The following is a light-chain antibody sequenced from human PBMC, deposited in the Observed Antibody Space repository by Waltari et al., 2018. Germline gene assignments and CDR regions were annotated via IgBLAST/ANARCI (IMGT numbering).Light chain of an antibody. CDR1: QSISIN. V-gene: IGKV3-15*01. Sequence: EVVMTQSPATLSVSQGERDTLSCRASQSISINMVWYQQRPGQAPRLLIYEASMRATDIPARFSGSGSGTEFTLTISSVQSEDAAVYYCQQFNDWPRTFGQGTKVEIK. CDR3: QQFNDWPRT. J-gene: IGKJ1*01. CDR2: EAS.